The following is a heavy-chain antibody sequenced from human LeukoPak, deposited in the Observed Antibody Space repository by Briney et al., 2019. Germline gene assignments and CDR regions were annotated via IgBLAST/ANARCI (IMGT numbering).Heavy chain of an antibody. CDR1: GDSISSSSYY. CDR2: INHRGST. D-gene: IGHD6-6*01. Sequence: SETLSLTCAVSGDSISSSSYYWVWIRQSPGKGLEWIGEINHRGSTNYNPSLKSRVTISVDTSKNQFSLKLSSVTAADTAVYYCARGLRQLVRSWHYWGQGTLVTVSS. V-gene: IGHV4-39*07. CDR3: ARGLRQLVRSWHY. J-gene: IGHJ4*02.